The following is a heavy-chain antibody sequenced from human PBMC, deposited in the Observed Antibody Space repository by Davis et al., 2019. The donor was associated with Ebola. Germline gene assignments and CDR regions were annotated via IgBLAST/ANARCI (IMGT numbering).Heavy chain of an antibody. CDR3: ARGRGHYESSGGDF. J-gene: IGHJ4*02. CDR2: ISAYNGNT. Sequence: ASVKVSCKASGGTFSSYAISWLRQAPGQGLEWMGWISAYNGNTNYAQKLQGRVTMTRDTSTRTVYMELSSLRSEDTAVYYCARGRGHYESSGGDFWGQGTLVTVSS. V-gene: IGHV1-18*01. CDR1: GGTFSSYA. D-gene: IGHD3-22*01.